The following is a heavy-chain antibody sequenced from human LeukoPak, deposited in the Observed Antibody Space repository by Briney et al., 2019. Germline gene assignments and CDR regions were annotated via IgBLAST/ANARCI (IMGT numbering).Heavy chain of an antibody. V-gene: IGHV6-1*01. J-gene: IGHJ6*03. CDR3: ARADVVVVPAAMQEAYYYMDV. CDR2: TYYRSKWYN. CDR1: GDSVSSNSAA. Sequence: SQTLSLTCAISGDSVSSNSAAWNWIRQSPSRGLEWLGRTYYRSKWYNDYAVSVKSRITINPDTSKDQFSLQLNSVTPEDTAVYYCARADVVVVPAAMQEAYYYMDVWGKGTTVTVSS. D-gene: IGHD2-2*01.